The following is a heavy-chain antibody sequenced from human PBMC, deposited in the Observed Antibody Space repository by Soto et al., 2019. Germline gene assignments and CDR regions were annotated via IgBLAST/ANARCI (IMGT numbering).Heavy chain of an antibody. CDR3: AKKGAVGATYFFDY. V-gene: IGHV3-23*01. CDR1: GFTFSSYA. D-gene: IGHD1-26*01. J-gene: IGHJ4*02. CDR2: ISGGRGST. Sequence: EVQLLESGGGLVQPGGSLRLSCAASGFTFSSYAMSWVRQAPGKGLEWVSAISGGRGSTHYADSVKGRFTISRDTSKNTLYLQMNSLSAADTAEYYCAKKGAVGATYFFDYWGQGALVTVSS.